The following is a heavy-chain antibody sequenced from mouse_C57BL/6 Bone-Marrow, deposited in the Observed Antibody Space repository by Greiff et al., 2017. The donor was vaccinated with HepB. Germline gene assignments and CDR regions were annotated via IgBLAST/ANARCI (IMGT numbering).Heavy chain of an antibody. CDR2: INPNNGGT. V-gene: IGHV1-22*01. CDR1: GYTFTDYN. J-gene: IGHJ1*03. D-gene: IGHD1-1*01. Sequence: VQLQQSGPELVKPGASVKMSCKASGYTFTDYNMHWVKQSHGKSLEWIGYINPNNGGTSYNQKFKGKATLTVNKSSSTAYMELRSLTSEDSAVYYCARDPYYYGSRDWYFDVWGTGTTVTVSS. CDR3: ARDPYYYGSRDWYFDV.